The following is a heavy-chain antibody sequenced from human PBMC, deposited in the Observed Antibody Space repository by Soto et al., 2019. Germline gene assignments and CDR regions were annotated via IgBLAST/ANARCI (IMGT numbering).Heavy chain of an antibody. CDR2: IYYIGST. CDR1: GGTISSWY. J-gene: IGHJ4*02. CDR3: ARRYATAIDY. Sequence: QVQLQESGPGLVKPSETLSLTCTVSGGTISSWYWSWIRQPPGKGLEWIGYIYYIGSTNCKPSLKSRVTTSVETSKNPFSLTLSSVTAADTAVYYCARRYATAIDYWGQGTLVTVSS. V-gene: IGHV4-59*08. D-gene: IGHD3-16*01.